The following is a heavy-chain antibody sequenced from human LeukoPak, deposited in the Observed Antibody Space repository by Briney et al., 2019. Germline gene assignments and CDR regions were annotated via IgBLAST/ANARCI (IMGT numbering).Heavy chain of an antibody. CDR3: ATKPYSITMVRGVPPGDYYGMDV. CDR1: GYTLTELS. Sequence: ASVKVSCKVSGYTLTELSMHWVRQAPGKGLEWMGGFDPEDGETIYAQKFQGRVTMTEDTSTDTAYMELSSLRSEDTAVYYCATKPYSITMVRGVPPGDYYGMDVWGQGTTGTVSS. J-gene: IGHJ6*02. V-gene: IGHV1-24*01. D-gene: IGHD3-10*01. CDR2: FDPEDGET.